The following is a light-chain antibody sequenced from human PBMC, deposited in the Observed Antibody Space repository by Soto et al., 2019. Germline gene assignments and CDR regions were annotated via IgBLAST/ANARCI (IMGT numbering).Light chain of an antibody. J-gene: IGLJ1*01. CDR2: EVS. CDR3: SSHTSYSTRV. V-gene: IGLV2-14*01. Sequence: SVLTQPSSVSGSPGQSIAISCTGTSSDVGGYNYVSWYQQHPGKAPKLMIHEVSNRPSGVSDRFSGSKPGNTASLTIPGLQADDEADYYCSSHTSYSTRVFGTGTKVTVL. CDR1: SSDVGGYNY.